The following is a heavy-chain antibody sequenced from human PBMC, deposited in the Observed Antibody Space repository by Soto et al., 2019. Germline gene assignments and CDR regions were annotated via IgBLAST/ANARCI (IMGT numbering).Heavy chain of an antibody. CDR3: AIDTILEWLFSDKYFDY. CDR2: ISSSSSYI. Sequence: EVQLVESGGGLVKPGGSLRLSCAASGFTFSSYSMNWVRQAPGKGLEWVSSISSSSSYIYYADSVKGRFTISRDNAKNSLYLQMNSLRAEDTAVYYCAIDTILEWLFSDKYFDYWGQGTLVTVSS. V-gene: IGHV3-21*01. D-gene: IGHD3-3*01. J-gene: IGHJ4*02. CDR1: GFTFSSYS.